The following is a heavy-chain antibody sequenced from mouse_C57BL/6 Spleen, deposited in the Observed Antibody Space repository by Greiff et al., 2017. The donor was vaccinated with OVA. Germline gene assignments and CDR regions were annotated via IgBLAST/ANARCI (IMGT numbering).Heavy chain of an antibody. J-gene: IGHJ1*03. CDR1: GFSLNSYG. Sequence: VQLQQSGPGLVQPSQSLSITCKVSGFSLNSYGVHWVRQSPGKGLEWLGVIWRGGSTDYNAAFMSRLSITKDNSKSQIFFKMNSLQADDTAIYYCAKNITTDWYFDVWGTGTTVTVSS. D-gene: IGHD1-1*01. V-gene: IGHV2-5*01. CDR2: IWRGGST. CDR3: AKNITTDWYFDV.